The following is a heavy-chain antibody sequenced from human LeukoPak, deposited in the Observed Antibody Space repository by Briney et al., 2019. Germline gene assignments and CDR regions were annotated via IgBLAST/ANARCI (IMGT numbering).Heavy chain of an antibody. D-gene: IGHD3-3*01. CDR3: TTTPTKYYDCWSAYNDY. CDR1: GFTFTNAW. V-gene: IGHV3-15*07. CDR2: IKSKTDGGTT. J-gene: IGHJ4*02. Sequence: PGGSLRLSCAASGFTFTNAWMNWVRQAPGKGLGWVGRIKSKTDGGTTDYAAPVKGRFTISRDDSKNTLYLQMNSLKTEDTAVYYCTTTPTKYYDCWSAYNDYWGQGTLVTVSS.